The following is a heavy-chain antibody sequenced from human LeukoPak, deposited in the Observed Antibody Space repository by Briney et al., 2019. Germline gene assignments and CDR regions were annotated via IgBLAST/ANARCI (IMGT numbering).Heavy chain of an antibody. V-gene: IGHV1-8*01. CDR2: MSPNSGNT. J-gene: IGHJ5*02. CDR3: VRVGYSSGWTKFDP. Sequence: ASVKVSCKASGYTFTNDDINWVRQATGQGLEWMGWMSPNSGNTGYAQKFQGRVTMTRNTSISTAYMELTSLRYEDTAVYYCVRVGYSSGWTKFDPWGQGTLVTVSS. CDR1: GYTFTNDD. D-gene: IGHD6-19*01.